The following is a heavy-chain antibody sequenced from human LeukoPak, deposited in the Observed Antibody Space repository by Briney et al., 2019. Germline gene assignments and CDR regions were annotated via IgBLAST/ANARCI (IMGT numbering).Heavy chain of an antibody. J-gene: IGHJ5*02. CDR3: ARHRRSFIAAAGTGWFDP. CDR1: GGSISSSSYY. CDR2: IYYSGST. Sequence: SETLSLTCTVSGGSISSSSYYWGWIRQPPGKGLEWIGSIYYSGSTYYNPSLKSRVTISVDTSKNQFSLKLSSVTAADTAVYYCARHRRSFIAAAGTGWFDPWGQGTLVTVSS. V-gene: IGHV4-39*01. D-gene: IGHD6-13*01.